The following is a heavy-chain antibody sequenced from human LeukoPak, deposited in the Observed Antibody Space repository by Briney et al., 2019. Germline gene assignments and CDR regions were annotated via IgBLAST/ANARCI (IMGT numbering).Heavy chain of an antibody. D-gene: IGHD1-14*01. V-gene: IGHV3-30*18. CDR2: ISYDGSNK. J-gene: IGHJ4*02. CDR1: GFTFSSYG. CDR3: AEVTGSAAFDY. Sequence: GGSLRLSCAASGFTFSSYGMHWVRQAPGKGLEWVAVISYDGSNKYYADSVKGRFTISRDNSKNTLYLQMNSLRAEDTAVYYCAEVTGSAAFDYWGQGTLVTVSS.